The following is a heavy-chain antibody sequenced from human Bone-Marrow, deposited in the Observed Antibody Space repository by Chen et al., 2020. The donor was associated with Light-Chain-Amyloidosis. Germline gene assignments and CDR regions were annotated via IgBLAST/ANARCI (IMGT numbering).Heavy chain of an antibody. CDR2: ITTSSNYI. D-gene: IGHD1-1*01. Sequence: EVQLVESGGGLVKPGGALRLSCAASGFTFSSHSMNWVRQTPGKGLEWVSSITTSSNYIYYADSVKGRFTISRDNAKNSLYLQMNSLRAEDTAMYYCVRHLGARDDRDAFDIWGQGTMVTVSS. CDR1: GFTFSSHS. J-gene: IGHJ3*02. CDR3: VRHLGARDDRDAFDI. V-gene: IGHV3-21*01.